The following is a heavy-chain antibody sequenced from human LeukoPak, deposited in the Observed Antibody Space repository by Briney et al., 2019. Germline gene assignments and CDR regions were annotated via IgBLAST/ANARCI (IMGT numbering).Heavy chain of an antibody. CDR2: LNPNSGVT. V-gene: IGHV1-2*02. CDR3: ERATTVVNIDY. Sequence: GASVKVSCKASGYTFTGYYIHWVRQVPGQGLEWVGWLNPNSGVTNYAQKFQGRVTMTRDTSITTAYMELSRLRSDDTALYYCERATTVVNIDYWGQGTLVTVSS. D-gene: IGHD4-23*01. CDR1: GYTFTGYY. J-gene: IGHJ4*02.